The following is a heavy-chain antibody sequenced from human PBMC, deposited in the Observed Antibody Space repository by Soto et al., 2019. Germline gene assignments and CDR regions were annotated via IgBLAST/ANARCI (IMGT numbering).Heavy chain of an antibody. J-gene: IGHJ4*02. V-gene: IGHV3-30-3*01. D-gene: IGHD5-18*01. CDR3: ARWGVYSFGLAPYYFDF. CDR1: GFTFSSYA. Sequence: GGSLRLSCAASGFTFSSYAMHWVRQAPGKGLEWVAVISYDGSNKYYADSVKGRFTISRDNSKNTLYLQMNSLRAEDTAVYSCARWGVYSFGLAPYYFDFWCQGALLTVST. CDR2: ISYDGSNK.